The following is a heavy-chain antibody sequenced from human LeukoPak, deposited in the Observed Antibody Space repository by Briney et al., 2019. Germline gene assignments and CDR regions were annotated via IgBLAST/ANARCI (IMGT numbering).Heavy chain of an antibody. D-gene: IGHD2-15*01. CDR1: GFSFSSYA. V-gene: IGHV3-30*01. J-gene: IGHJ4*02. Sequence: PGGSLRLSCAASGFSFSSYAMHWVRQAPGKGLEWVAVISYDGSDKYFADSVRGRFTISRDNSKNTVYLQMNSLRDEDTAVYYCARDPKRYCSGVSCYLDYWGQGTLVTVSS. CDR2: ISYDGSDK. CDR3: ARDPKRYCSGVSCYLDY.